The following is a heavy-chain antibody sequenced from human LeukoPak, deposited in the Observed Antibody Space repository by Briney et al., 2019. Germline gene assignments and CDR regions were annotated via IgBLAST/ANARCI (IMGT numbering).Heavy chain of an antibody. D-gene: IGHD3-22*01. J-gene: IGHJ6*03. CDR3: EATYYYDSSGYYYRPYYYYYMDV. Sequence: PSETLSLTCTVSGGSISSSSYYWGWIRQPPGKGLEWIGRIYYSGSTYYNPSLKSRVTISVDTSKNQFSLKLSSVTAADTAVYYCEATYYYDSSGYYYRPYYYYYMDVWGKGTTVTVSS. V-gene: IGHV4-39*01. CDR2: IYYSGST. CDR1: GGSISSSSYY.